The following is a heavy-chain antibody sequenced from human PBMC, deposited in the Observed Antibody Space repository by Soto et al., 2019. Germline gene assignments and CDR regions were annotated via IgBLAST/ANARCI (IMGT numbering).Heavy chain of an antibody. J-gene: IGHJ4*02. CDR3: ARDKHRYSSGWYGNFDY. D-gene: IGHD6-19*01. Sequence: ASVKVSCKASGYTFTSYGISWVRQAPGQGLEWMGRISPSSGSTSYAQKFQGRVTMTRDTSTSTVYMELSSLRSEDTAVYYCARDKHRYSSGWYGNFDYWGQGTLVTVSS. CDR1: GYTFTSYG. V-gene: IGHV1-46*01. CDR2: ISPSSGST.